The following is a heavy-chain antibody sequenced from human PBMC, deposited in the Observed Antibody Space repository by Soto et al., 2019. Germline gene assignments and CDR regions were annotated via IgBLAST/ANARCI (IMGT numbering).Heavy chain of an antibody. CDR3: ARNSPISVAGPRRGFLFDA. D-gene: IGHD6-19*01. CDR1: TDSINRSPFF. J-gene: IGHJ5*02. V-gene: IGHV4-39*01. CDR2: IFFSGTT. Sequence: PSETLSLTCTVSTDSINRSPFFWGWVRQPPGKGLEWLGSIFFSGTTFYNPSLESRLSMSIDTSKDQFSLRLNSVTAADTAVYFCARNSPISVAGPRRGFLFDAWGQGALVTVSS.